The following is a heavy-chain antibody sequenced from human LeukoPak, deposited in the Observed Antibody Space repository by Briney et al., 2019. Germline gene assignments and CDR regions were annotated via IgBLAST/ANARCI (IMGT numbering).Heavy chain of an antibody. Sequence: SETLSLTCTVSGGSISSYHWNWIRRPPGSGLEWIASVFYNGSPYYNPSFKSRVTISVDTSKNQFSLKLSSVTAADTAVYYCATSSSGSWSENTFDIWGLGTVVAVSS. J-gene: IGHJ3*02. CDR1: GGSISSYH. D-gene: IGHD6-13*01. V-gene: IGHV4-59*05. CDR3: ATSSSGSWSENTFDI. CDR2: VFYNGSP.